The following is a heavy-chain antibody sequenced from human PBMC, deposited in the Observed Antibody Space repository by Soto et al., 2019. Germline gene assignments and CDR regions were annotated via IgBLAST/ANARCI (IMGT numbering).Heavy chain of an antibody. CDR1: GFSFSTYN. CDR2: ISSRSSTI. J-gene: IGHJ4*02. D-gene: IGHD6-19*01. Sequence: LRLSCAASGFSFSTYNMNWVRQAPGRGLEWVSYISSRSSTIYHAVSVKGRFTISRDNAKNSLYLQMDSLRDEDTAVYFCARAIAVGSTSLDYWGLGTRVTVSS. CDR3: ARAIAVGSTSLDY. V-gene: IGHV3-48*02.